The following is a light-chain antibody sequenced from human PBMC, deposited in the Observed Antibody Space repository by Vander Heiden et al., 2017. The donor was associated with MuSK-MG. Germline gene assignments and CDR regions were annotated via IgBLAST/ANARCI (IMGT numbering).Light chain of an antibody. CDR3: QQSYSTPST. CDR1: QSISSY. V-gene: IGKV1-39*01. CDR2: AAS. Sequence: DIQITQSPSSLSASVGDRVTITCRASQSISSYLNWYQQKPGKAAKLLMYAASSLQSGVPSRFSGSGSGTDFTLTISSLQPEDFATYYCQQSYSTPSTFGQGTKLEIK. J-gene: IGKJ2*01.